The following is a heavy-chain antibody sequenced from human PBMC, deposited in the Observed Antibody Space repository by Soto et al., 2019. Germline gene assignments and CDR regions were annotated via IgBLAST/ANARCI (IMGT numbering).Heavy chain of an antibody. V-gene: IGHV3-13*01. Sequence: PGWSLRLSCAASGFTFSSYDMHWVRQATGKGLEWVSAIGTAGDTYYPGSVKGRFTISRENAKNSLYLQMNSLRAGDTAVYYCARGGITIFGVGDGGMDVWGQGTTVTVSS. CDR3: ARGGITIFGVGDGGMDV. CDR1: GFTFSSYD. D-gene: IGHD3-3*01. J-gene: IGHJ6*02. CDR2: IGTAGDT.